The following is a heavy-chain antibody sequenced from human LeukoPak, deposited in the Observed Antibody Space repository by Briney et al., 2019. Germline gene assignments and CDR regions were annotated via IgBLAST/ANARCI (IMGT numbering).Heavy chain of an antibody. V-gene: IGHV3-7*05. CDR1: GFTFSSYW. CDR2: IRQDGSEK. CDR3: AREAGIPPSTQQWPTSVDY. D-gene: IGHD5-18*01. J-gene: IGHJ4*02. Sequence: GGSLRLSCVASGFTFSSYWMSCVRQAPGKGLEWVANIRQDGSEKYYVDSVKGRFTISRDNAKNSLYLQMNSLRAEDTAVYYCAREAGIPPSTQQWPTSVDYWGQGTLVTVSS.